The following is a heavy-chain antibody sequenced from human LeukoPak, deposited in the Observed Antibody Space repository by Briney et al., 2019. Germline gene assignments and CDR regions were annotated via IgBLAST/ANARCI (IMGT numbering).Heavy chain of an antibody. CDR2: ISSSGSTI. V-gene: IGHV3-48*03. CDR3: AKIHSSGYTYYYYYYGMDV. D-gene: IGHD3-22*01. J-gene: IGHJ6*02. Sequence: EPGGSLRLSCAASGFTFSSYEMNWVRQAPGKGLEWVSYISSSGSTIYYADSVKGRFTISRDNAKNSLYLQMNSLRAEDTAVYYCAKIHSSGYTYYYYYYGMDVWGQGTTVTVSS. CDR1: GFTFSSYE.